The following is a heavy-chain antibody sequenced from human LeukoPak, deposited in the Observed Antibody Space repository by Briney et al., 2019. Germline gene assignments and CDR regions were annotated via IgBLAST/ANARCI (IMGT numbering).Heavy chain of an antibody. CDR1: GGSISSYY. J-gene: IGHJ3*02. D-gene: IGHD3-16*01. Sequence: SETLSLTCTVSGGSISSYYWSWIRQPPGKGLEWIGYIYYSGSTNYNPSLKSRVTISVDTSKNQFSLKLSSVTAADTAVYYCARESPIRMGVNAFDIWGQGTMVTVSS. CDR3: ARESPIRMGVNAFDI. V-gene: IGHV4-59*01. CDR2: IYYSGST.